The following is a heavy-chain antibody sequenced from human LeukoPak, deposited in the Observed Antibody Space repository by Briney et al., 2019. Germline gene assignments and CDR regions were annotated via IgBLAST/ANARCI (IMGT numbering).Heavy chain of an antibody. J-gene: IGHJ6*03. D-gene: IGHD3-10*01. Sequence: ASVKVSCKASGYTFTSYGISWVRQAPGQGLEWIGWISAYNGNTNYAQKLQGRVTMTTDTSTSTAYMELRSLRSDDTAVYYCARMPLTYYNGSGSPTHMDVWGKGTTVTVSS. CDR2: ISAYNGNT. CDR3: ARMPLTYYNGSGSPTHMDV. V-gene: IGHV1-18*01. CDR1: GYTFTSYG.